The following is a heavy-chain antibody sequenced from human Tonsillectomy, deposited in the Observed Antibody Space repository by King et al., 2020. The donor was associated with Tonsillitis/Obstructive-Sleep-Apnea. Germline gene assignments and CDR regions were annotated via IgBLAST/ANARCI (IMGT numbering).Heavy chain of an antibody. CDR3: ARRYFDGHYYYYMDV. CDR2: IDPSDSYT. V-gene: IGHV5-10-1*01. CDR1: GYSFTSYW. J-gene: IGHJ6*03. Sequence: VQLVESGAEVKKPGESLRISCTVSGYSFTSYWIDWVRQMPGKGLEWMGTIDPSDSYTNYSPSFQGHVTVSADKSISTAYLQWSSLKASDTAMYYCARRYFDGHYYYYMDVWGKGTTLTVSS. D-gene: IGHD3-9*01.